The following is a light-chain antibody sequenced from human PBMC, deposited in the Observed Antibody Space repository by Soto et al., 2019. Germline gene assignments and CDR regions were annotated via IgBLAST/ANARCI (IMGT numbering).Light chain of an antibody. CDR1: QSFSSSY. CDR3: QQYGSPPWT. CDR2: GSS. Sequence: EIVLTQSPGTLSLSPGERATLSCRASQSFSSSYLAWYQQKPGQAPRLLIYGSSNRATDIPDRFSGSGSGIDFTLTISRLEPEDLAVYYCQQYGSPPWTFGQGTKVDIK. J-gene: IGKJ1*01. V-gene: IGKV3-20*01.